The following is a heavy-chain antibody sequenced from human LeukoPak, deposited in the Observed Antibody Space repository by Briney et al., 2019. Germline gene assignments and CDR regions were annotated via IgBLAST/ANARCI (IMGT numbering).Heavy chain of an antibody. V-gene: IGHV4-38-2*02. CDR1: GYSISSGYY. CDR2: IYYSGST. CDR3: ARDTITVTYLNWFDP. D-gene: IGHD4-17*01. J-gene: IGHJ5*02. Sequence: PSETLSLTCTVSGYSISSGYYWGWIRQPPGKGLEWIGSIYYSGSTYYNPSLKSRVTISVDTSKNQFSLKLSSVTAADTAVYYCARDTITVTYLNWFDPWGQGTLVTVSS.